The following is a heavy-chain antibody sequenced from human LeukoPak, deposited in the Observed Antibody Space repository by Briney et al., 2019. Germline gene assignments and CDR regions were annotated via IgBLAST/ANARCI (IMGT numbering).Heavy chain of an antibody. CDR3: ARSYSSSWYYFDY. Sequence: ASVKVSCKASGYTFTGYYMHWVRQAPGQGLEWMGRINPNSGGTNYAQKFQGRVTMTRDTSISTAYMELSRLRSDDTAVYYCARSYSSSWYYFDYWGQGTLVTVPS. D-gene: IGHD6-13*01. V-gene: IGHV1-2*06. CDR2: INPNSGGT. J-gene: IGHJ4*02. CDR1: GYTFTGYY.